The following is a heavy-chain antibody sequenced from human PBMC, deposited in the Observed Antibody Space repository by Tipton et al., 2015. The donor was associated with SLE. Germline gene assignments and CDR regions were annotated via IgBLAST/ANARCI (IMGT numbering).Heavy chain of an antibody. D-gene: IGHD6-6*01. CDR3: AMESQCSSSDGYYYYMDV. CDR1: GGTFSSYT. CDR2: ITPVFDIA. Sequence: QLVQSGAEVKKPGSSVKVSCKASGGTFSSYTISWVRQAPGQGLEWMGRITPVFDIANYAQTFLGRLTITADKTTSTAYMELSSLTSADTAVYYCAMESQCSSSDGYYYYMDVWCKGTTVTVSS. V-gene: IGHV1-69*09. J-gene: IGHJ6*03.